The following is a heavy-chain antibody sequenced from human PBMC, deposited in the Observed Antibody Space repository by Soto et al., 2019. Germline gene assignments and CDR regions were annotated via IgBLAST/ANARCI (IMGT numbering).Heavy chain of an antibody. V-gene: IGHV3-15*01. D-gene: IGHD3-3*01. Sequence: GGSLRLSCAASGFTFSNAWMSWVRLAPGKGLEWVGRIKSKTDGGTTDYAAPVKGRFTISRDDSKNTLYLQMNSLKTEDTAVYYCTTDPNYYDFWSGYYYVDYWGQGTLVTVSS. CDR3: TTDPNYYDFWSGYYYVDY. CDR1: GFTFSNAW. CDR2: IKSKTDGGTT. J-gene: IGHJ4*02.